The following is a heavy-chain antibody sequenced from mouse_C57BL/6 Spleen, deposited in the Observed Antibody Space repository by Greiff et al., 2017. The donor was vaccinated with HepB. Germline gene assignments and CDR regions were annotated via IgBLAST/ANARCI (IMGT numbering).Heavy chain of an antibody. CDR2: IDPSDSET. CDR3: ARWDYDGYYYFDY. D-gene: IGHD2-3*01. Sequence: VQLQQPGAELVRPGSSVKLSCKASGYTFTSYWMHWVKQRPIQGLEWIGNIDPSDSETHYNQKFKDKATLTVDKSSSTAYMQLSSLTSEDSAVYYCARWDYDGYYYFDYWGQGTTLTVSS. V-gene: IGHV1-52*01. J-gene: IGHJ2*01. CDR1: GYTFTSYW.